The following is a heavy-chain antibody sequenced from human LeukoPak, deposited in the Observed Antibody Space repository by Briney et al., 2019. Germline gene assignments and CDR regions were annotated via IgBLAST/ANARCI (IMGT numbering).Heavy chain of an antibody. D-gene: IGHD3-10*01. CDR1: GGSISSGSYY. CDR3: ARRVNYYGSGITD. Sequence: PSQTLSLTCTVSGGSISSGSYYWSWIRQPAGKGLEWIGRIYTSGSTNYNPSLKSRVTISVDTSKNQFSLKLSSVTAADTAVYYCARRVNYYGSGITDWGQGTLVTVSS. V-gene: IGHV4-61*02. CDR2: IYTSGST. J-gene: IGHJ4*02.